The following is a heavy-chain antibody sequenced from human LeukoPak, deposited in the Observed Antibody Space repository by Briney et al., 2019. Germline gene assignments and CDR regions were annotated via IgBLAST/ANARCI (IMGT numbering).Heavy chain of an antibody. CDR3: ARTPYYYDSSGFLT. J-gene: IGHJ5*02. CDR1: GGTFSSYA. CDR2: IIPIFGTA. Sequence: ASVKVSCKASGGTFSSYAISWVRQAPGQGLEWMGGIIPIFGTANYAQKFQGRVTITADESTSTAYMELSSLRSEDTAVYYCARTPYYYDSSGFLTWGQGTLVTVSS. D-gene: IGHD3-22*01. V-gene: IGHV1-69*13.